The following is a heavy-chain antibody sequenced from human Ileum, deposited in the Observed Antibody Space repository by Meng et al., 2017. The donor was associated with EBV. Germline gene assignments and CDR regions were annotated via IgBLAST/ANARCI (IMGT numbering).Heavy chain of an antibody. CDR1: GFTFTDYV. Sequence: APLVQCGAEVKQPGASVKVSCKASGFTFTDYVIQWVRQAPGQRPEWMGWIIVGTGRTEYSQNLQGRVTITWDTSASTAYMELSSLRSEDTAVYYCARDSVIAAGSYCDYWGQGALVTVSS. CDR3: ARDSVIAAGSYCDY. CDR2: IIVGTGRT. D-gene: IGHD6-13*01. V-gene: IGHV1-3*01. J-gene: IGHJ4*02.